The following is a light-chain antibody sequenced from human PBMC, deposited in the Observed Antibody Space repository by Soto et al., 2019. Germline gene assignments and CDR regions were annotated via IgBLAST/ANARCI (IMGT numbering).Light chain of an antibody. CDR1: SSDVGGYNY. CDR2: DVT. CDR3: SSYAGSTNSRYV. J-gene: IGLJ1*01. Sequence: QSALTQPPSASGSPGQSVTISCTGTSSDVGGYNYVSWYQQHLGKAPKLIIFDVTKRPSGVPDRFSASKSGNTASLTVSGLQAEDEADYYCSSYAGSTNSRYVFGTGTKLTVL. V-gene: IGLV2-8*01.